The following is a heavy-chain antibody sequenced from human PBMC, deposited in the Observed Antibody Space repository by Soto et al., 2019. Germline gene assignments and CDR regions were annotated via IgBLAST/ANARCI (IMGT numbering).Heavy chain of an antibody. CDR2: IYYSGST. CDR3: ARSWLNDYGDDDAFDI. V-gene: IGHV4-59*01. Sequence: PSETLSLTCTFSCGSIISYYWSWIRQPPGKGLEWIGYIYYSGSTNYNPSLKSRVTISVDTSKNQFSLKLSSVTAADTAVYYCARSWLNDYGDDDAFDIWGQGTMVTVSS. D-gene: IGHD4-17*01. CDR1: CGSIISYY. J-gene: IGHJ3*02.